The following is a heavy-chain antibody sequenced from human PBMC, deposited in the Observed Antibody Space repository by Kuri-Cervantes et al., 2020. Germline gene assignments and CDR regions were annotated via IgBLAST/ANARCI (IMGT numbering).Heavy chain of an antibody. V-gene: IGHV1-8*01. Sequence: ASVKVSCKASGYTFTSYDINWVRQATGQGLEWMGWMNPNSGNTGYAQKFQGRVTMTRNTSISTAYMELSSLRSEDTAVYYCARASPTSRRWLRSEVYYFDYWGQGTLVTVSS. CDR1: GYTFTSYD. J-gene: IGHJ4*02. CDR3: ARASPTSRRWLRSEVYYFDY. D-gene: IGHD5-12*01. CDR2: MNPNSGNT.